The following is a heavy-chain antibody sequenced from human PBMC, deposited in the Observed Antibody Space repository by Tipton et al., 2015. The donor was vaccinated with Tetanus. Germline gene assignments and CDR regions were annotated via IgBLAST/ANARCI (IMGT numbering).Heavy chain of an antibody. J-gene: IGHJ4*02. CDR2: INTSGSS. V-gene: IGHV4-4*07. CDR3: TRASHFQWERVRRDY. D-gene: IGHD1-1*01. Sequence: TLSLTCTVSGGSISSYYWSWIRQSAAMGLEWIGRINTSGSSDYNPSLKGRVTMSIDTSVNRSSLDLTSVTAADTAIYYCTRASHFQWERVRRDYWGQGLRVTVSS. CDR1: GGSISSYY.